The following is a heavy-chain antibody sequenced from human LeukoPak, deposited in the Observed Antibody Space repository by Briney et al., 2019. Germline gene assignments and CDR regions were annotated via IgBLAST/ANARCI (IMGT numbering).Heavy chain of an antibody. CDR3: ARDTCDGGDCFNWFDP. CDR2: INPKGGGI. V-gene: IGHV1-2*02. J-gene: IGHJ5*02. Sequence: ASVKVSCKASGYSFTDYYMHWARQAPGQGLEWMGWINPKGGGINYAPEFQGRVTMTRDTSITTAYMELSSLRSDDTAMYYCARDTCDGGDCFNWFDPWGQETLVTVSS. CDR1: GYSFTDYY. D-gene: IGHD2-21*02.